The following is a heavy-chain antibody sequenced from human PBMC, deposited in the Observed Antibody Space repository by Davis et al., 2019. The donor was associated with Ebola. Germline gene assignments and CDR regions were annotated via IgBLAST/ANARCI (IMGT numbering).Heavy chain of an antibody. V-gene: IGHV3-21*01. CDR2: IIGTNTYI. CDR1: GFTFSSYT. J-gene: IGHJ4*02. CDR3: ASSLSGTAGY. Sequence: GESLKISCAASGFTFSSYTMNWVRQAPGKGLEWVSSIIGTNTYIYHADLVKGRFTISRDNAKNSLYLQMNSLRAEDTAVYYCASSLSGTAGYWGQGTLVTVSS. D-gene: IGHD1-26*01.